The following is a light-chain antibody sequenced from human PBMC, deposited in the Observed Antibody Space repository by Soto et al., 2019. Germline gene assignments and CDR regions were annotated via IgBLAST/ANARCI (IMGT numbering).Light chain of an antibody. CDR2: EVS. V-gene: IGLV2-14*01. CDR3: STYTSSLTLSV. J-gene: IGLJ1*01. CDR1: SSDVGTYNY. Sequence: QSALTQPASVSGSPGQSITISCTGTSSDVGTYNYVSWYQQHSGKAPKLMIYEVSNRPSGVSNRFSGSKSGNTASLTISGLQAEDEADYYCSTYTSSLTLSVFGSGTKLTVL.